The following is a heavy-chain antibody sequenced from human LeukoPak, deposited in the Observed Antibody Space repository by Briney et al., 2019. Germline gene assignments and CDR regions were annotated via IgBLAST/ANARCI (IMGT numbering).Heavy chain of an antibody. CDR1: GGSFSGYY. J-gene: IGHJ5*02. Sequence: HPSETLSLTCAVYGGSFSGYYWSWIRQPPGKGLEWIGEINHSGSTNYNPSLKSRVTISVDTSKNQFSLKLSSVTAADTALYYCARGDSSGYYYAWFDPWGQGTLVTVSS. V-gene: IGHV4-34*01. CDR2: INHSGST. D-gene: IGHD3-22*01. CDR3: ARGDSSGYYYAWFDP.